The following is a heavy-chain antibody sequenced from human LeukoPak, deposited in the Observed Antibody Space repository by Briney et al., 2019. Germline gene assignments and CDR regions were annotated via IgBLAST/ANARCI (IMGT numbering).Heavy chain of an antibody. CDR2: ISPSSHYI. D-gene: IGHD1-20*01. CDR3: AKGPYNWNYFDY. V-gene: IGHV3-21*04. CDR1: GFTFSNYS. Sequence: GGSLRLSCAGSGFTFSNYSINWVRQAPGKGLEWVSSISPSSHYIYYADSVRGRFTISRDNSKNTLYLQMTSLRVEDTAVYYCAKGPYNWNYFDYWGQGTLVTVSS. J-gene: IGHJ4*02.